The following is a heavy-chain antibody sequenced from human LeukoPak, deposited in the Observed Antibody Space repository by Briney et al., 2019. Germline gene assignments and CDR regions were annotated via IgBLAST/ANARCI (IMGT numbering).Heavy chain of an antibody. V-gene: IGHV3-74*01. CDR3: ATGNYYDSRGYYTFGY. Sequence: PGGSLRLSCAASGFTFSKYWMHWVRHVPGKGLLWVSLINGDGSTTNYADFVKGRFTISRDNAKNTLSLQVNSLRAEDTAVYYCATGNYYDSRGYYTFGYWGQGTLVTVSS. D-gene: IGHD3-22*01. J-gene: IGHJ4*02. CDR1: GFTFSKYW. CDR2: INGDGSTT.